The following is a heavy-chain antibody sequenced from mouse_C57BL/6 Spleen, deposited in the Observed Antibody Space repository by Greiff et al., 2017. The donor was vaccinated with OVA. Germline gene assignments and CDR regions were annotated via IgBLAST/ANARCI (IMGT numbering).Heavy chain of an antibody. Sequence: VQLQHSGPELVKPGASVKISCKASGYSFTGYYMNWVKQSPEKSLEWIGEINPSTGGTTYNQKFKAKATLTVDKSSSTAYMQLKSLTSEDSAVYYCARDGYFDVWGTGTTVTVSS. CDR2: INPSTGGT. J-gene: IGHJ1*03. CDR3: ARDGYFDV. CDR1: GYSFTGYY. V-gene: IGHV1-42*01.